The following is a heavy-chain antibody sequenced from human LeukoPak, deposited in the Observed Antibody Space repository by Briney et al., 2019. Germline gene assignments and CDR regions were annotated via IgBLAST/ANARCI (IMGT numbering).Heavy chain of an antibody. Sequence: SETLSLTCAVYGGSFSGYYWSWIRQPPGKGLEWMGEINHSGSTNYNPSLKSRVTISVDTSKNQFSLKLSSVTAADTAVYYCARGAGGWITGLNWFDPWGQGTLVTVSS. D-gene: IGHD1-14*01. CDR1: GGSFSGYY. CDR2: INHSGST. J-gene: IGHJ5*02. CDR3: ARGAGGWITGLNWFDP. V-gene: IGHV4-34*01.